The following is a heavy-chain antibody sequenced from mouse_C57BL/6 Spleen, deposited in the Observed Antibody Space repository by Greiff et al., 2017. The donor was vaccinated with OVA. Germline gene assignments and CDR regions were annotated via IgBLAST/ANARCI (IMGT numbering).Heavy chain of an antibody. CDR3: ARDGGGYFDY. Sequence: EVQLEESEGGLVQPGSSMKLSCTASGFTFSDYYMAWVRQVPEKGLEWVANINYDGSSTYYLDSFKSRFIISRDNAKNNLYLQMSSLKSEDTATYYCARDGGGYFDYWGQGTTLTVSS. J-gene: IGHJ2*01. CDR1: GFTFSDYY. CDR2: INYDGSST. V-gene: IGHV5-16*01.